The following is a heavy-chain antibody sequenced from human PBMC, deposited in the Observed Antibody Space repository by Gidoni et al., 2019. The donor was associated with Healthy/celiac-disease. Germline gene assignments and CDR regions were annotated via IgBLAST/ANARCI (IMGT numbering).Heavy chain of an antibody. CDR2: IYHSGST. CDR3: ARAPPCTNGVCYDYYYGMDV. J-gene: IGHJ6*02. V-gene: IGHV4-38-2*02. CDR1: GYSLSSGYY. D-gene: IGHD2-8*01. Sequence: QVQLQESGPGLVKPSETLSLTCTVSGYSLSSGYYWGWIRQPPGKGLECIGSIYHSGSTYYTPSLKSRVTISVDTSKNQFSLKLSSVTAADTAVYYCARAPPCTNGVCYDYYYGMDVWGQGTTVTVSS.